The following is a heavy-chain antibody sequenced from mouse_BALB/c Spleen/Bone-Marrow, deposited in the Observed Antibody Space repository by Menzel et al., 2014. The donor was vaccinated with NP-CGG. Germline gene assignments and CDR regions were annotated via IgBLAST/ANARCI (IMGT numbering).Heavy chain of an antibody. CDR1: GFTFTDYY. J-gene: IGHJ1*01. V-gene: IGHV7-3*02. CDR2: IRNKANGYTT. CDR3: AREIINDYHWYFDV. Sequence: EVKLQESGGGLVQPGGSLRLSCATSGFTFTDYYMSWVRQPPGKALEWLGFIRNKANGYTTEYSASVKGRFTISRDNSQSILNLQMNTLRAEDSATYYCAREIINDYHWYFDVWGAGTTVTVSS. D-gene: IGHD2-4*01.